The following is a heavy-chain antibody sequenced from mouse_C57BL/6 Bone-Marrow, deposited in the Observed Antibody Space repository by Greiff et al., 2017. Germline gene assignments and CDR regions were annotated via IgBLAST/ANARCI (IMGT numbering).Heavy chain of an antibody. V-gene: IGHV1-81*01. CDR2: IYPRSGNT. D-gene: IGHD2-3*01. Sequence: QVQLQQSGAELARPGASVKLSCKASGYTFTSYGISWVKQSTGQGLEWIGEIYPRSGNTYYNEKFKGKATLTADKSSSTAYMELRSLTSEDSAVYFCARDGYYVPPFAYWGQGTLVTVSA. J-gene: IGHJ3*01. CDR3: ARDGYYVPPFAY. CDR1: GYTFTSYG.